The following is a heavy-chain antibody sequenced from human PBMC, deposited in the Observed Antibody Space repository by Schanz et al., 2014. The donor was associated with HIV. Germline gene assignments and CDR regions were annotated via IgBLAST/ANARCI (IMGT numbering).Heavy chain of an antibody. CDR1: GFTLRSYA. V-gene: IGHV3-33*08. CDR2: MWNDGSNK. J-gene: IGHJ4*02. D-gene: IGHD3-22*01. CDR3: ARDPYYYDSSGYWPHFDY. Sequence: QVRLVESGGGVVQPGRSRRLSCAASGFTLRSYAMHWVRQAPGKGLHWEAVMWNDGSNKYYADSVKGRFTISRDNSKNTLYLQMNSLRAEDTAVYYCARDPYYYDSSGYWPHFDYWGQGTLVTVSS.